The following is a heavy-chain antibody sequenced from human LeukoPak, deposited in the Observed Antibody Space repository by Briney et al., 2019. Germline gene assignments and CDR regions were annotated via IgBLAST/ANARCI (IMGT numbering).Heavy chain of an antibody. J-gene: IGHJ4*02. CDR3: ARLCSGGSCYFGY. V-gene: IGHV3-48*04. Sequence: GGSLRLSCAASEFTFSGYSMNWVRQAPGKELEWISYISSSSSTIYYADSVKGRFTISRDNAKNSLYLQMNSLRAEDTAVYYCARLCSGGSCYFGYWGQGTLVTVSS. CDR2: ISSSSSTI. D-gene: IGHD2-15*01. CDR1: EFTFSGYS.